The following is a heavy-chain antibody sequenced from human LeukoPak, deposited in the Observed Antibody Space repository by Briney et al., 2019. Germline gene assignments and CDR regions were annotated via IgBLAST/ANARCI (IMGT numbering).Heavy chain of an antibody. Sequence: GESLKISCKVSGYSFTSYWIGWVRQMPGKGLEWVGIIYPGDSDTRYSPSFQGQVTISADKSISTAYLQWSNLKASDTAMYYCARRTAAAGTGWFDPWGQGTLVTVSS. CDR2: IYPGDSDT. CDR1: GYSFTSYW. CDR3: ARRTAAAGTGWFDP. D-gene: IGHD6-13*01. J-gene: IGHJ5*02. V-gene: IGHV5-51*01.